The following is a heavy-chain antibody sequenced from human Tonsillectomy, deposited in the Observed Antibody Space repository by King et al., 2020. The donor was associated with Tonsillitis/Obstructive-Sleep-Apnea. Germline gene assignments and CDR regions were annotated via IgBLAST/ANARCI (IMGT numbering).Heavy chain of an antibody. Sequence: LQLQESGPGLVKPSETLSLTCTVSGGSVSSSSYYWGWIRQPPGQGLEWIGNIYYSGSTYYNPSLKSRVTISVDTSMNQFSLQLTSVTAADTAVYYCARKGDYGAFDIWGQGTRVTVSS. CDR2: IYYSGST. CDR3: ARKGDYGAFDI. D-gene: IGHD4/OR15-4a*01. CDR1: GGSVSSSSYY. V-gene: IGHV4-39*01. J-gene: IGHJ3*02.